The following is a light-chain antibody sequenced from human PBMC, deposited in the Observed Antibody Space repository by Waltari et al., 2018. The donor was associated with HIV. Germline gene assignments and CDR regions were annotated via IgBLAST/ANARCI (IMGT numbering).Light chain of an antibody. CDR2: DVT. CDR3: CSYAGNYAWV. V-gene: IGLV2-11*01. J-gene: IGLJ3*02. CDR1: SSAVGAYTF. Sequence: QSALTQPRSVSGSPGQSVTISCTGTSSAVGAYTFVSWYQQHPGKAPKLLIYDVTTRPSGVPDRFSGSKSGNSASLIISGLQAGDEAHYFCCSYAGNYAWVFGGGTKLTVL.